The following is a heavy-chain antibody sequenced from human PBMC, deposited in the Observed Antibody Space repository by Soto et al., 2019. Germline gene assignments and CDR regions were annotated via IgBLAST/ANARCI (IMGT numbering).Heavy chain of an antibody. D-gene: IGHD2-2*02. CDR3: ARLISRKIPNNYYWYIIV. V-gene: IGHV4-59*08. CDR2: IHYSGST. J-gene: IGHJ6*03. Sequence: SETLSLTCTVSGGSINNYYWRWIRQPPGKGLEWIGYIHYSGSTNYNPSLESRATISVDTSKNQFSLTLKAVTAANTAVYFCARLISRKIPNNYYWYIIVWGKWSTVTVSS. CDR1: GGSINNYY.